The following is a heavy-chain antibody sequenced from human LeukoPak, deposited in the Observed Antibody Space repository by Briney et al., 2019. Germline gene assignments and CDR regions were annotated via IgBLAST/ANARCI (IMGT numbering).Heavy chain of an antibody. CDR2: IIPIFDTV. Sequence: SVKVSCKASGGTFSSYAISWVRQAPGQGLEWMGSIIPIFDTVNYAQNSQGRVTISADKSTSTAYMELSSLRSGDTAVYYCVRAYDTSGPQKNYFDFWGQGTLVTVSS. CDR1: GGTFSSYA. D-gene: IGHD3-22*01. CDR3: VRAYDTSGPQKNYFDF. V-gene: IGHV1-69*06. J-gene: IGHJ4*02.